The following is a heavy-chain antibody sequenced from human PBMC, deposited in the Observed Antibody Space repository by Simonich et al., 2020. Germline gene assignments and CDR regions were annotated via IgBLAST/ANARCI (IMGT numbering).Heavy chain of an antibody. D-gene: IGHD7-27*01. V-gene: IGHV3-30*07. Sequence: QVQLVESGGGVVQPGRSLRLSCAASGFTFSSYAMHWVRQAPGKGREWVAVITYNRSNKYYADSVKGRVTITRNNSKNTVYLQMNSLRAEDTAVYYCAREDLTGDAFDIWGQGTMVTVSS. CDR2: ITYNRSNK. J-gene: IGHJ3*02. CDR1: GFTFSSYA. CDR3: AREDLTGDAFDI.